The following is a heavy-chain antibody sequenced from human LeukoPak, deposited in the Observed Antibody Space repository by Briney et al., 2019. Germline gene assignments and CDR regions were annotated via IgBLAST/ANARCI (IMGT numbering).Heavy chain of an antibody. D-gene: IGHD5/OR15-5a*01. CDR2: IGSDGSKK. CDR1: GFMFSDHD. Sequence: PGGSLTLSCVASGFMFSDHDFLWLRQSPDKGLEWVALIGSDGSKKYYADSVQGRFTVSRENSKNTLFLQMNTQSADDTAVYFCARQMTSTRLFDSWGQGTLVTVSS. CDR3: ARQMTSTRLFDS. J-gene: IGHJ4*02. V-gene: IGHV3-30*04.